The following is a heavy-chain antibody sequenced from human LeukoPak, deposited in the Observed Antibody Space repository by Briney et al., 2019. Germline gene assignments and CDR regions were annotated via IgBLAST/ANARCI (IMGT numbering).Heavy chain of an antibody. V-gene: IGHV4-61*02. CDR1: GVSISSGSYY. CDR3: ARGYCSSTSCYAYNWFDP. Sequence: SETLSLTSTVSGVSISSGSYYWSWIRQPAGKGLEWIGRIYTSGSTNYNPSLKSRVTISVDTSKNQFSLKLSSVTAADTAVYYCARGYCSSTSCYAYNWFDPWGQGTLVTVSS. J-gene: IGHJ5*02. CDR2: IYTSGST. D-gene: IGHD2-2*01.